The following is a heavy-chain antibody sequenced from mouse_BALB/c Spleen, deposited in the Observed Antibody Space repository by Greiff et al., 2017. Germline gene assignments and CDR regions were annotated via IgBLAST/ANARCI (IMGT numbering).Heavy chain of an antibody. CDR3: AKGYYGSSYFDY. V-gene: IGHV1S41*01. D-gene: IGHD1-1*01. CDR1: GYTFTSYW. J-gene: IGHJ2*01. CDR2: IAPGSGST. Sequence: DLVKPGASVKLSCKASGYTFTSYWINWIKQRPGQGLEWIGRIAPGSGSTYYNEMFKGKATLTVDTSSSTAYIQLSSLSSEDSAVDFCAKGYYGSSYFDYWGQGTTLTVSS.